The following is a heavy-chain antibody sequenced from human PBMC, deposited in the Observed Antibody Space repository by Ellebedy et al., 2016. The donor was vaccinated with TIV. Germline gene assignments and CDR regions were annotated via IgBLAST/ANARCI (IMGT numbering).Heavy chain of an antibody. CDR3: ARDQGVSNWFDP. CDR2: IKQDGSEK. Sequence: GESLKISCAASGFTFSSYWMSWVRQAPGKGLEWVANIKQDGSEKYDVDSVKGRFTISRDNAKNSLYLQMNSLRAEDTAVYYCARDQGVSNWFDPWGQGTLVTVSS. V-gene: IGHV3-7*01. D-gene: IGHD5/OR15-5a*01. J-gene: IGHJ5*02. CDR1: GFTFSSYW.